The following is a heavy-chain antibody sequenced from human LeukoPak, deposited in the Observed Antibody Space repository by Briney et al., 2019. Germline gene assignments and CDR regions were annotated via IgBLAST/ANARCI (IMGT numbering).Heavy chain of an antibody. CDR3: ASGRVVILRAYYYYGMDV. CDR1: GYTFTDYY. D-gene: IGHD3-3*01. V-gene: IGHV1-2*04. J-gene: IGHJ6*02. Sequence: ASVKVSCKASGYTFTDYYVYWVRQAPGQGLEWMGWINPKNGGTRYAQKFQGWVTVSRDTSISTAYMELSSLRSEDTAVYYCASGRVVILRAYYYYGMDVWGQGTTVTVSS. CDR2: INPKNGGT.